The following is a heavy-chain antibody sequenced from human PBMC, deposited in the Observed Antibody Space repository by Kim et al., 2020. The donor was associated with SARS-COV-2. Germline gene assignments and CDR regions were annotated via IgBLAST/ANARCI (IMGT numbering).Heavy chain of an antibody. CDR3: AKIYDFWSGYYLDV. CDR2: ISHSGGST. D-gene: IGHD3-3*01. J-gene: IGHJ6*02. CDR1: RFTFRSSA. Sequence: GGSLRLFCAASRFTFRSSAMSWVRQAPGKGLEWVSGISHSGGSTYYADSVKGRFTISRDNSKNMLYLQMNSLRAEDTAVYYCAKIYDFWSGYYLDVWGQG. V-gene: IGHV3-23*01.